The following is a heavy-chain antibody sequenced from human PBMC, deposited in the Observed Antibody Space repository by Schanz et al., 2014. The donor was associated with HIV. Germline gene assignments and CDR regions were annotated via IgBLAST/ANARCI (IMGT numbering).Heavy chain of an antibody. CDR1: GYTFRSYY. D-gene: IGHD2-21*02. CDR3: ASSVSDVYGMEV. Sequence: QVQVVQSGAEVKKPGASVKLSCKASGYTFRSYYLFWVRQAPGQGLEWMGVINATGGGTSFAQKFQGRVVMTRDTSTSTVYMELTSLKSEDTAVYYCASSVSDVYGMEVWGQGTTVTVSS. V-gene: IGHV1-46*01. CDR2: INATGGGT. J-gene: IGHJ6*02.